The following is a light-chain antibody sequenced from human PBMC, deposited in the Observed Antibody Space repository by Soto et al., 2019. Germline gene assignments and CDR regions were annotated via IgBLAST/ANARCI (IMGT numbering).Light chain of an antibody. Sequence: DIQMTQSPSTLSASVGDRITITCRASQSIGNSLAWYQQKPGKAPNLLIFDASNLESGVPSRLSGSGSGTEFTLTISSLQPDDFATYYCQRYNSYFGQGTKLEI. V-gene: IGKV1-5*01. J-gene: IGKJ2*01. CDR3: QRYNSY. CDR1: QSIGNS. CDR2: DAS.